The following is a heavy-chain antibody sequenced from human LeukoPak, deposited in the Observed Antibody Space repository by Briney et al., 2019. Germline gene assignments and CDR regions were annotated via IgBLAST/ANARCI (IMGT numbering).Heavy chain of an antibody. Sequence: GGSLRLSCAASGFTFSSYAMSWVRQAPGKGLEWVSAISGSGGSTYYADSVKGRFTISRDNSKNTLYLQMNSLRAEDTAVYYCAKDRNYCSSTSCPFYFDYWGQGTLLTVSS. J-gene: IGHJ4*02. V-gene: IGHV3-23*01. CDR2: ISGSGGST. D-gene: IGHD2-2*01. CDR3: AKDRNYCSSTSCPFYFDY. CDR1: GFTFSSYA.